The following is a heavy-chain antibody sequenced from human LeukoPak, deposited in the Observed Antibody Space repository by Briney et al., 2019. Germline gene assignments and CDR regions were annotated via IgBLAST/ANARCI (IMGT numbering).Heavy chain of an antibody. CDR1: GFTFSSYA. CDR2: ISGSGGST. V-gene: IGHV3-23*01. CDR3: AKLAAGEWAAAGPSHDY. D-gene: IGHD6-13*01. Sequence: AGGSLRLSCAASGFTFSSYAMSWVRQAPGKGLEWVSAISGSGGSTYYADSVKGRFTISRDNSKNTLYLQMNSLRAEDTAVYYCAKLAAGEWAAAGPSHDYWGQGTLVTVSS. J-gene: IGHJ4*02.